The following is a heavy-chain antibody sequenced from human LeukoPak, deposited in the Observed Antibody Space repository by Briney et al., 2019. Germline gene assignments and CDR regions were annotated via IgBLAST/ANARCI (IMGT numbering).Heavy chain of an antibody. CDR2: INPNSGGT. V-gene: IGHV1-2*02. CDR3: ARLKTLRGGYYFDY. CDR1: GYTFTGHY. D-gene: IGHD3-16*01. J-gene: IGHJ4*02. Sequence: ASVKVSCKASGYTFTGHYMHWVRQAPGQGLEWMGWINPNSGGTNYAQKFQGRVTMTRDTSISTAYMELSRLRSDDTAVYYCARLKTLRGGYYFDYWGQGTLVTVSS.